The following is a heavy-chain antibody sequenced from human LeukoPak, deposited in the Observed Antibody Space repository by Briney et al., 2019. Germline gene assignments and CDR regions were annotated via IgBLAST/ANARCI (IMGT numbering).Heavy chain of an antibody. V-gene: IGHV4-34*01. Sequence: SETLSLTCAVYGGSFSGYYWSWIRQPPGKGLEWIGEINHSGSTNYNPSLKSRVTISVDTSKNQFSLKLSSVTAADTAVYYCARGSGYSYGHDYFDYWGQGTLVTVSS. CDR2: INHSGST. CDR3: ARGSGYSYGHDYFDY. CDR1: GGSFSGYY. D-gene: IGHD5-18*01. J-gene: IGHJ4*02.